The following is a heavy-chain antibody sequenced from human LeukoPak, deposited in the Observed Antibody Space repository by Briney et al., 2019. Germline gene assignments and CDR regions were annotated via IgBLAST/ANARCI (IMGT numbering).Heavy chain of an antibody. Sequence: ASVKVSCKASGYTFTGYYMHWVRQAPGQGLEWMGWINPNSGGTNYAQKFQGRVTITRDTSISTAYMELSRLRSDDTAVYYRGGGIATRTTGAFDIWGQGTMVTVSS. CDR2: INPNSGGT. V-gene: IGHV1-2*02. CDR1: GYTFTGYY. J-gene: IGHJ3*02. D-gene: IGHD6-13*01. CDR3: GGGIATRTTGAFDI.